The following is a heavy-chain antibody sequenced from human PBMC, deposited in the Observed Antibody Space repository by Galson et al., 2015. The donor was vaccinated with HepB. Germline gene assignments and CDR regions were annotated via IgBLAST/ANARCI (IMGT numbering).Heavy chain of an antibody. Sequence: SLRLSCAASGFTFDDYAMHWVRQGPGKGLEWVSGISWNSDTIGYADSVKGRFTISRDNAKNSLYLQMNSLRPEDTALYYCARSPHYYAFDIWGHGTMVTVSS. CDR2: ISWNSDTI. CDR3: ARSPHYYAFDI. CDR1: GFTFDDYA. D-gene: IGHD3-10*01. V-gene: IGHV3-9*01. J-gene: IGHJ3*02.